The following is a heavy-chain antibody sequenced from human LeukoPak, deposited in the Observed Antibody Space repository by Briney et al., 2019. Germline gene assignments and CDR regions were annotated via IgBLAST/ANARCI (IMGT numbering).Heavy chain of an antibody. CDR3: ARDDSDNGDYVSVRSILSYGMDV. J-gene: IGHJ6*02. V-gene: IGHV1-69*01. Sequence: SVKVSCKASGGTFSNYAISWVRQAPGQGLEWMGGNTPMFGTANYAQRFQGRVTITADESTSTAYMELSSLRSEDTAVYYCARDDSDNGDYVSVRSILSYGMDVWGQGTTVIVSS. D-gene: IGHD4-17*01. CDR1: GGTFSNYA. CDR2: NTPMFGTA.